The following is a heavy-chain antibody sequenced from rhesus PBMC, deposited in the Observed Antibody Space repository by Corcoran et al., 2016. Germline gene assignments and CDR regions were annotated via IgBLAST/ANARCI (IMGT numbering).Heavy chain of an antibody. Sequence: QVQMQESGPAVVKPSETLSLTCAVSGGSISSYYWWSWVRQSPGKGLEWFGGIYGSWGGTPYNPFLMSRVSISMDTPKTQVSLKVTSVTAADTAVYYCASTDCSNSDCSSGDYWGQGVLVTVSS. CDR1: GGSISSYYW. CDR3: ASTDCSNSDCSSGDY. J-gene: IGHJ4*01. V-gene: IGHV4-93*02. CDR2: IYGSWGGT. D-gene: IGHD2-15*01.